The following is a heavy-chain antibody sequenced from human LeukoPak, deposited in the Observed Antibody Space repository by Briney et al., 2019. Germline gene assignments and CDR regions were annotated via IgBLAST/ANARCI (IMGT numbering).Heavy chain of an antibody. CDR1: GYTFSGYY. Sequence: PLASVKVSCKASGYTFSGYYMHWVRQAPGQGLEWMGWINPNSGGTNYAQKFQSRVTMTRDTSISTAYMELSRLRSDDTAVYYCARGPLAARNIVVVTAMVRMVYWGQGTLVTVSS. D-gene: IGHD2-21*02. J-gene: IGHJ4*02. CDR2: INPNSGGT. V-gene: IGHV1-2*02. CDR3: ARGPLAARNIVVVTAMVRMVY.